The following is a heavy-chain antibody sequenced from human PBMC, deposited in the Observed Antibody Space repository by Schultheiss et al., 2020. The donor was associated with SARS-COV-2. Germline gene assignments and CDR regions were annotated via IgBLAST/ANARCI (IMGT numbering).Heavy chain of an antibody. CDR1: GFTVSSNY. CDR3: ARNWNSGY. D-gene: IGHD1-7*01. V-gene: IGHV3-21*01. J-gene: IGHJ4*02. Sequence: GGSLRLSCAASGFTVSSNYMSWVRQAPGKGLEWVSSISSSSSYIYYADSVKGRFTISRDNAKNSLYLQMNSLRAEDTAVYYCARNWNSGYWGQGTLVTVSS. CDR2: ISSSSSYI.